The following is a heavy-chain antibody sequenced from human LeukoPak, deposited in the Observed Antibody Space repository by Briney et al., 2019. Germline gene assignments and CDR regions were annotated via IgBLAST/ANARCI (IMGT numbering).Heavy chain of an antibody. D-gene: IGHD5-24*01. CDR3: ERGARGAGYNFDY. CDR1: GASISNSF. Sequence: PSETLSLTCSVSGASISNSFWTWIRQPPGKGLEWIGCIFYSGSTNYNPSLKSRVTISVDTSKNQLSLKVTSVTAADTAVYYCERGARGAGYNFDYWGQGTLVTVSS. V-gene: IGHV4-59*01. J-gene: IGHJ4*02. CDR2: IFYSGST.